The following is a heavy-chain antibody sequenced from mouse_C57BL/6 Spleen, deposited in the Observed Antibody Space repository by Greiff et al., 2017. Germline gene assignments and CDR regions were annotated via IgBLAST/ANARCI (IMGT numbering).Heavy chain of an antibody. CDR3: ARYGVTRYFDV. CDR2: IRNKANGYTT. J-gene: IGHJ1*03. D-gene: IGHD2-2*01. V-gene: IGHV7-3*01. Sequence: EVQGVESGGGLVQPGGSLSLSCAASGFTFTDYYMSWVRQPPGKALEWLGFIRNKANGYTTEYSACVKGRFTISRDNSQSILYLQMNALRAEDSATYYGARYGVTRYFDVWGTGTTVTVSS. CDR1: GFTFTDYY.